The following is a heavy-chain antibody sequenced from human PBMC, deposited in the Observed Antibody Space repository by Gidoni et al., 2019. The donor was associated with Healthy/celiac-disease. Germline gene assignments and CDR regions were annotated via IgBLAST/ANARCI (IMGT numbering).Heavy chain of an antibody. CDR2: IYSSGST. J-gene: IGHJ3*02. V-gene: IGHV4-39*01. D-gene: IGHD1-26*01. CDR1: GGSLSSSSYY. CDR3: ARHWAVSLGGAFDI. Sequence: QLQLQESGPGLVKPSETLSLTCTVSGGSLSSSSYYWGWIRQPPGKGLEWIGSIYSSGSTYYNPSLKSRVTISVDTSKNQFSLKLSSVTAADTAVYYCARHWAVSLGGAFDIWGQGTMVTVSS.